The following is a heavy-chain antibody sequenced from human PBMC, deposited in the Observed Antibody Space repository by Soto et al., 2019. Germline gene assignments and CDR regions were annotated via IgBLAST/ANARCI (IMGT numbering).Heavy chain of an antibody. V-gene: IGHV1-3*01. J-gene: IGHJ1*01. CDR1: GYTFTSYA. CDR3: GRDTGDKCFQH. D-gene: IGHD2-15*01. Sequence: ASVEVSCKASGYTFTSYAMHWVRQAPGQRLEWMGWINAGNGNTKYSQKFQGRVTITRDTSASTAYMELSSLRSEDTAVYYCGRDTGDKCFQHLGQGTLVTVSS. CDR2: INAGNGNT.